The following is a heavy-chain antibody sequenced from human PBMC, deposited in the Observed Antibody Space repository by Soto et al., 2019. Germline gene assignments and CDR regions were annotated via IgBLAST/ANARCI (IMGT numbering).Heavy chain of an antibody. CDR3: ATSATMATTYLDF. J-gene: IGHJ4*02. CDR1: GFVFTNYA. V-gene: IGHV3-23*01. Sequence: EVQLLESGGALVQPGGSLRLSCAASGFVFTNYAMSWVRQAPGKGLEWISAISHSGSSTYHVDSVKGRFAITTDISKNTVSLQMNNLRAEDTGIYYCATSATMATTYLDFWGQGTLVAVSS. CDR2: ISHSGSST. D-gene: IGHD3-10*01.